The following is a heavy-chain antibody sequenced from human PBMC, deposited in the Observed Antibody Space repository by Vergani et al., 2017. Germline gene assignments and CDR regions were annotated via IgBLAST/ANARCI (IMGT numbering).Heavy chain of an antibody. CDR2: IKQDGSEK. CDR3: AKDRGYSYGDHYFDC. D-gene: IGHD5-18*01. V-gene: IGHV3-7*01. Sequence: EVQLVESGGGLVQPGGSLRLSCAASGFTFSSYWMSWVRQAPGKGLEWVAKIKQDGSEKYYADSVKGRFTISRDNAKNTLYLQMNSLRAEDTSVYYCAKDRGYSYGDHYFDCGGEGTLVTVSS. J-gene: IGHJ4*02. CDR1: GFTFSSYW.